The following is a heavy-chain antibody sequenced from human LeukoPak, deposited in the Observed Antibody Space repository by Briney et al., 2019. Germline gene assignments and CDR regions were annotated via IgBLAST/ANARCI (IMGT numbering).Heavy chain of an antibody. D-gene: IGHD6-19*01. CDR3: ARVGSGWSFDY. J-gene: IGHJ4*02. Sequence: SETLSLTCTVSGGSISSYYWSWIRQPAGRGLEWIGRIQTSGSTNYNPSLKSRVTMSVDTSKNKFSLKVNSVTAADTAVYYCARVGSGWSFDYWGQGTLVTVSS. CDR1: GGSISSYY. V-gene: IGHV4-4*07. CDR2: IQTSGST.